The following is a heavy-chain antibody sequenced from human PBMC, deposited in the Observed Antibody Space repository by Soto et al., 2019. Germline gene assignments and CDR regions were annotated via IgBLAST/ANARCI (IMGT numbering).Heavy chain of an antibody. CDR2: ISSSGSTI. Sequence: HSYTASGCTIGDHGVSRISQKKGKGLEWVSYISSSGSTIYYADSVKGRFTISRDNAKNSLYLQMNSLRAEDTAVYYCARDLNYYDSSEADFDYWGQGTLVTVSS. CDR1: GCTIGDHG. J-gene: IGHJ4*02. CDR3: ARDLNYYDSSEADFDY. V-gene: IGHV3-11*01. D-gene: IGHD3-22*01.